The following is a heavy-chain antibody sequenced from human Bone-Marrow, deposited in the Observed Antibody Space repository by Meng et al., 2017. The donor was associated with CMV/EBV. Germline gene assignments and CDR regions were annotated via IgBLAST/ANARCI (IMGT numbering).Heavy chain of an antibody. CDR1: GFTFSSYS. V-gene: IGHV3-21*01. Sequence: GSLRLSCAASGFTFSSYSMNWVRQAPGKGLEWVSSISSSSSYIYYADSVKGRFTISRDNAKNSLYLQMNSLRAEDTAVYYCARAGGNSIYWYFDLWGRGTLVTVPQ. CDR3: ARAGGNSIYWYFDL. J-gene: IGHJ2*01. CDR2: ISSSSSYI. D-gene: IGHD4-23*01.